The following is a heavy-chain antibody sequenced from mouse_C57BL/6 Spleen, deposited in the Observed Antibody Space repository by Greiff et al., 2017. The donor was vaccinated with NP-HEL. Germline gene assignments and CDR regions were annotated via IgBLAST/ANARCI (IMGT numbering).Heavy chain of an antibody. CDR1: GYTFTSYW. V-gene: IGHV1-52*01. D-gene: IGHD2-1*01. CDR3: ARSRGNYPFDY. J-gene: IGHJ2*01. CDR2: IDPSGSET. Sequence: QVQLQQPGAELVRPGSSVKLSCKASGYTFTSYWMHWVKQRPIQGLEWIGNIDPSGSETHYNQKFKDKATLTVDKSSSTAYMQLSSLTSEDSAVYYCARSRGNYPFDYWGQGTTLTVSS.